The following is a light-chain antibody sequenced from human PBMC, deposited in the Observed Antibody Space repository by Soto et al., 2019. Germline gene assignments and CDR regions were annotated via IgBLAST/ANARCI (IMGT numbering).Light chain of an antibody. J-gene: IGKJ1*01. CDR1: QNIYSN. CDR2: RAS. V-gene: IGKV3-15*01. Sequence: IALTQSPATVSVSPGDRVTLSCWASQNIYSNLGWYQQRPGQAPRLIIYRASARPTGIPARFSGSGSGTEFTLTISSLQSEDFATYYCQQYHNLWSFGRGTKAEIK. CDR3: QQYHNLWS.